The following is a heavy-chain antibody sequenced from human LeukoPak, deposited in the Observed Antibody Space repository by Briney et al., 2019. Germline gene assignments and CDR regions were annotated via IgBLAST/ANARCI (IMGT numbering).Heavy chain of an antibody. V-gene: IGHV3-30*18. J-gene: IGHJ5*02. D-gene: IGHD3-10*01. CDR1: GFTFSSYG. CDR2: ISYDGSNK. Sequence: PGGSLRLSCAASGFTFSSYGMHWVRQAPGKGLEWVAVISYDGSNKYYADSVNGRFTISRDNSKNTLYLQMNSLRAEDTAVYYCAKDRARFGELLTDHWGQGTLVTVSS. CDR3: AKDRARFGELLTDH.